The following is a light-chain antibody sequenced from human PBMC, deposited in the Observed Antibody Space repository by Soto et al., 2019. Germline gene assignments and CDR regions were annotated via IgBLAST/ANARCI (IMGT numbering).Light chain of an antibody. CDR2: EGT. CDR3: CSYAGSSTHYV. CDR1: RSDVGSYNL. V-gene: IGLV2-23*01. Sequence: QSVLTQPASVSGSPGQSITISCTGTRSDVGSYNLVSWYQQHPGKAPKLMIYEGTKRPSGVSNRFSGSKSGNTASLTISGLQAEDEADYYCCSYAGSSTHYVFGTGTQLTVL. J-gene: IGLJ1*01.